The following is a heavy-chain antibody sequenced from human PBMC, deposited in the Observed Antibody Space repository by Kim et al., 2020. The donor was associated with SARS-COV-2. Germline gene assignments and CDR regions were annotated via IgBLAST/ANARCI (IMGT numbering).Heavy chain of an antibody. CDR2: IDAGGSRT. V-gene: IGHV3-74*01. J-gene: IGHJ6*02. CDR3: ARGRDYAMDV. CDR1: GFTISTGG. Sequence: GGSLRLSCAASGFTISTGGMDWVRQAPGKGPVWVSFIDAGGSRTTYADSVRGRFTISRDTAKNTLYLQMHSLRAEDTAVYYCARGRDYAMDVWGQGTKVTVSS.